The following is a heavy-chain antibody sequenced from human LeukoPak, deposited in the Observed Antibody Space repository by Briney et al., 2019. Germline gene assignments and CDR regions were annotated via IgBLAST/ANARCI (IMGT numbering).Heavy chain of an antibody. J-gene: IGHJ5*02. CDR2: ISYDGSNK. Sequence: PGGSLRLSCAASGFTFSSYGMHWVRQAPGKGLEWVAVISYDGSNKYYADSVKGRFTISRDNSKNTLYLQMNSLRAEDTAVYYCAKVGCSSTSCYGNWFDPWGQGTLVTVSS. CDR3: AKVGCSSTSCYGNWFDP. CDR1: GFTFSSYG. V-gene: IGHV3-30*18. D-gene: IGHD2-2*01.